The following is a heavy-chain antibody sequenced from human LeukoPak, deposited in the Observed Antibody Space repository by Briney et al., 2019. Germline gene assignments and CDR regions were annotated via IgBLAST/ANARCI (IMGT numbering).Heavy chain of an antibody. CDR1: GYTFTDYY. CDR2: INPNTGGT. Sequence: ASVKVSCKASGYTFTDYYMHWVRQAPGQRLAWMGWINPNTGGTNYAQKFQGRVTMTRDMSISTAYMELSRLTSDDTAVYYCARVYGDHYGSGVIEYWGQGTLVTVSS. V-gene: IGHV1-2*02. D-gene: IGHD3-10*01. J-gene: IGHJ4*02. CDR3: ARVYGDHYGSGVIEY.